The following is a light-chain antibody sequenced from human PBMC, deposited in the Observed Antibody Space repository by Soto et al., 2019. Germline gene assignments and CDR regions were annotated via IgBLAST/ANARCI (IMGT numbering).Light chain of an antibody. CDR2: EGS. CDR3: CSYVGSSTVV. V-gene: IGLV2-23*01. Sequence: QSALTQPASVSGSPGQSITISCTGTSSDVGSYNLVSWYQQHPGKAPKLMIYEGSKRPSGVSNRFSGSKFGNTASLTISGLQAEDEADYYCCSYVGSSTVVFGGGTQLTVL. J-gene: IGLJ2*01. CDR1: SSDVGSYNL.